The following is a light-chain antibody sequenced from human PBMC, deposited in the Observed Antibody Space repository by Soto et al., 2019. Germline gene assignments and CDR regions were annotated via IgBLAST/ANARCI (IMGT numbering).Light chain of an antibody. CDR1: QTVSSSY. CDR2: GAS. J-gene: IGKJ3*01. V-gene: IGKV3-20*01. Sequence: EIVLTQSPGTLSLSPGERATLSCRASQTVSSSYLAWYQQKPGQAPRLLIYGASSRATGIPDRFSGSGSGTDFALTTSRLEPEDFAVYYCQQYDSSPFTFGAGTKVDIK. CDR3: QQYDSSPFT.